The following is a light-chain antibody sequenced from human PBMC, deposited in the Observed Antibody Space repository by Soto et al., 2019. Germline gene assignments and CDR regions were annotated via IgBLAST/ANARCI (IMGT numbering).Light chain of an antibody. J-gene: IGLJ1*01. Sequence: QSALTQPASVSGSPGQSIAISCTGTSSDVGGYDYVSWYQQHPDIAPKLMIYEVTKRPSGVSNRFSGSKSGNTASLTISGLQPEDEADYYCSSHTSGNTRVFGSGTKLTVL. CDR3: SSHTSGNTRV. CDR1: SSDVGGYDY. V-gene: IGLV2-14*01. CDR2: EVT.